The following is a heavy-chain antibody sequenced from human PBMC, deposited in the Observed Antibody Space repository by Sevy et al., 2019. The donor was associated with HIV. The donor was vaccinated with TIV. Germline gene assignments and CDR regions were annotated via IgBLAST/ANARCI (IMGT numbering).Heavy chain of an antibody. CDR3: AREENRELGTMPLDS. Sequence: GGSLRLSCAASGFTFSHHNMNWVRQAPGKGLEWISYISKSGSTTYFADSVRGRFTISRDNAKNSLFLEMHSLTDEDTAVYYCAREENRELGTMPLDSRGRGIQVTVSS. D-gene: IGHD7-27*01. CDR1: GFTFSHHN. CDR2: ISKSGSTT. J-gene: IGHJ4*02. V-gene: IGHV3-48*02.